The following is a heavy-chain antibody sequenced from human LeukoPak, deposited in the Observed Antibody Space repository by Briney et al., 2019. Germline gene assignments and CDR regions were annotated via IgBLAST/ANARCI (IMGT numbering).Heavy chain of an antibody. J-gene: IGHJ6*03. CDR3: ARALSWTTDSYYYMDV. D-gene: IGHD3/OR15-3a*01. V-gene: IGHV1-8*01. Sequence: ASVKVSCKASGYTFTSYDINWVRQATGRGLEWMGWMNPNSGNTGYAQKFQGRATMTKNTSITTAYMELSSLRSEDTAVYYCARALSWTTDSYYYMDVWGKGTTVTVS. CDR1: GYTFTSYD. CDR2: MNPNSGNT.